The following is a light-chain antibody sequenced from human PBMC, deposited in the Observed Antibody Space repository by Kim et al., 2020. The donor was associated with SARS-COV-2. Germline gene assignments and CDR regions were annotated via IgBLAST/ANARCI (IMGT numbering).Light chain of an antibody. V-gene: IGKV1-5*03. Sequence: SASVGDRVTITCRASQNVTSWLAWYQQRPGNAPKLLIYRTSILEIGVPSRFIGSGSGTEYTLTIDGLQPDDFATYYCQHYNHFPWTFGQGTKLEI. CDR3: QHYNHFPWT. J-gene: IGKJ2*02. CDR1: QNVTSW. CDR2: RTS.